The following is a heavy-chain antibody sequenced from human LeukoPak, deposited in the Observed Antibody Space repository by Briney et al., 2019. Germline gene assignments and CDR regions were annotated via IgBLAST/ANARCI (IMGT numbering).Heavy chain of an antibody. D-gene: IGHD6-19*01. CDR2: INSDGSST. CDR1: GFTFSSYW. CDR3: AREIAVAGTWFDP. J-gene: IGHJ5*02. Sequence: GGSLRLSCAASGFTFSSYWMHWVRQAPGKGLVWVSRINSDGSSTSYADSVKGRFTISRDNAKNTLYLQMNSLRAEDTAVYYCAREIAVAGTWFDPWGQGTLVTVSS. V-gene: IGHV3-74*01.